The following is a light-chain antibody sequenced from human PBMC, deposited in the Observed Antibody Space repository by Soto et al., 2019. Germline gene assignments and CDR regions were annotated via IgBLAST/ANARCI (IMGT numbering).Light chain of an antibody. V-gene: IGLV2-14*01. Sequence: QSALTQPASVSGSPGQSITISCTGTSSDVGGYNYVSWYQLHPGKAPKLMIYEVTKRPSGVSNRFSGSKSGNTASLTISGLQAADEADYFCSSYTTSSALEVFGGGTKLTVL. CDR2: EVT. CDR3: SSYTTSSALEV. J-gene: IGLJ2*01. CDR1: SSDVGGYNY.